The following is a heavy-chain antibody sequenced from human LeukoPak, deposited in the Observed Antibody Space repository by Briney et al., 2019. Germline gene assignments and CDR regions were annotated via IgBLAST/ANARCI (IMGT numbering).Heavy chain of an antibody. V-gene: IGHV3-23*01. D-gene: IGHD6-13*01. CDR3: ARGYTSRFDY. CDR2: SSGNT. Sequence: SSGNTKYADSVKGRFTISRDNSKNTLSLQMNSLRAEDTALYYCARGYTSRFDYWGQGTLVTVSS. J-gene: IGHJ4*02.